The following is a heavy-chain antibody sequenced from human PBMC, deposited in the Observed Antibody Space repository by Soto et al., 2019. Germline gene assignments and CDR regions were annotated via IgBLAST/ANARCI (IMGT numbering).Heavy chain of an antibody. CDR2: IYWDDDK. J-gene: IGHJ4*02. D-gene: IGHD5-18*01. CDR3: AHRRGDGYPEIGVYYFDY. Sequence: QITLKESGPTLVKPTQTLTLTCTFSGFSLSTSGVGVGWIRQPPGKALEWLALIYWDDDKRYSPSLKSRLTTPKDXXKXQAXLTMTNMDPVDTATYYCAHRRGDGYPEIGVYYFDYWGQGTLVTVSS. V-gene: IGHV2-5*02. CDR1: GFSLSTSGVG.